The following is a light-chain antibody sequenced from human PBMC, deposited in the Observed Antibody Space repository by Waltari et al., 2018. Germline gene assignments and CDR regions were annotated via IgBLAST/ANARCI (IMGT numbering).Light chain of an antibody. CDR2: DAS. CDR1: QTVGTY. V-gene: IGKV3-11*01. J-gene: IGKJ2*01. CDR3: QQRSSWPYT. Sequence: ATLFCRASQTVGTYLAWYQQKPGQPPRLLIFDASSRSTGIPAKFRGSGSGTDFTLTVSNLEPEDFAVYFCQQRSSWPYTFGQGTRLEI.